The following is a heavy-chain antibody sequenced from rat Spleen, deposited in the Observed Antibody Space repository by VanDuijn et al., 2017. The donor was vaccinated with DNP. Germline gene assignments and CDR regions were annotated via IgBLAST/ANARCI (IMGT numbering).Heavy chain of an antibody. CDR3: ARDDYGSYGAMDA. CDR2: ITTSGGGT. Sequence: EVQLVESGGDLVQPGRSLKLSCVASGFPFTDYWMSWIRQVPGKGLEWVASITTSGGGTHYPDSVRGRFTISRDNTQNSLHLQMNSLKSEDTATYFCARDDYGSYGAMDAWGQGVMVTVSS. V-gene: IGHV5-31*01. J-gene: IGHJ2*01. CDR1: GFPFTDYW. D-gene: IGHD1-3*01.